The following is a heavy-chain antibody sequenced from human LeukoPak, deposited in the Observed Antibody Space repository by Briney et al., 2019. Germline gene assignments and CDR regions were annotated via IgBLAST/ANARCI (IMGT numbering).Heavy chain of an antibody. V-gene: IGHV2-5*02. CDR3: ARGPVFDY. Sequence: SGPTLVKPTQTLTLTCTFSGFTLSTATVAVGWIRQPPGKALEWLALIYWDDDKRYSPSLKSRLTITKDTSKDQVVLTMTNMDPVDTATYYCARGPVFDYWGQGTLVTVSS. CDR2: IYWDDDK. D-gene: IGHD1-14*01. CDR1: GFTLSTATVA. J-gene: IGHJ4*02.